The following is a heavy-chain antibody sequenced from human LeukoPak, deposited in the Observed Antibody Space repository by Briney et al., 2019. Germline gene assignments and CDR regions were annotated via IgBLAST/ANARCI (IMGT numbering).Heavy chain of an antibody. CDR3: ARGLITGAAGTYYYYGMDV. CDR2: ISNSGGST. Sequence: PGGSLRLSCVASGFIFSRSGMHWVRQAPGKGLEYVSAISNSGGSTYYANSVKGRFTISRDNSKNTLYLQMGSLRGEDMAVYYCARGLITGAAGTYYYYGMDVWGQGTTVTVSS. V-gene: IGHV3-64*01. J-gene: IGHJ6*02. CDR1: GFIFSRSG. D-gene: IGHD6-13*01.